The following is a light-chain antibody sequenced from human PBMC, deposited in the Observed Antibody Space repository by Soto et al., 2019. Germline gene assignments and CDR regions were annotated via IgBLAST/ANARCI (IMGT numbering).Light chain of an antibody. J-gene: IGKJ1*01. CDR1: QSVSSSY. CDR3: QQYASSPGT. Sequence: EIVLTQSPGTLSLSPGERATLSRRASQSVSSSYLAWYQQKPGQAPRLLIYGASSRATGIPDRFSGSGSGTDFTLTISRLEPEDFAVYYCQQYASSPGTFGQGTKVDIK. V-gene: IGKV3-20*01. CDR2: GAS.